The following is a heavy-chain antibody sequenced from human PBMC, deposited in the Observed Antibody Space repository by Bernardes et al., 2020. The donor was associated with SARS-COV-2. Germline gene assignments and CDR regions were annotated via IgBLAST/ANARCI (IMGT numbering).Heavy chain of an antibody. J-gene: IGHJ5*01. CDR2: ISDTGTT. V-gene: IGHV4-34*01. D-gene: IGHD3-16*01. Sequence: SETLSLTCTVYNGSFNNYYWTWNRQPPGKGREWIGAISDTGTTTYNPSLKGRFTLWVETSENQFSRRLHSVTPADTAVYYLARGLKYEYQPLFDSWGQGSPVTVSS. CDR1: NGSFNNYY. CDR3: ARGLKYEYQPLFDS.